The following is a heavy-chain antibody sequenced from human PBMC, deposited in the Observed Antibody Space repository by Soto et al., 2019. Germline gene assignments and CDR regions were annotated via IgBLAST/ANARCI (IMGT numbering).Heavy chain of an antibody. V-gene: IGHV1-69*13. CDR1: GGTFSSYA. CDR3: ASGADYGDFSDY. J-gene: IGHJ4*02. D-gene: IGHD4-17*01. CDR2: ITPIFGTA. Sequence: SVKVSCKASGGTFSSYAISWVRQAPGQGLEWMGGITPIFGTANYAQKFQGRVTITADESTSTAYMELSSLRSEDTAVYYCASGADYGDFSDYWGQGTLVTVSS.